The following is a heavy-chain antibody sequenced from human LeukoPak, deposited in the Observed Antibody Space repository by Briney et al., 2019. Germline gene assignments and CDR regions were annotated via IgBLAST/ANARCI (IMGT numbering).Heavy chain of an antibody. D-gene: IGHD3-10*01. Sequence: AGGSLRLSCAASGFTFSTYAVHWVRQAPGKGLEWVAVISYDGSSKYYADSVKGRFTISRDNSKNTLSLQMNSLRPEDTAVYFCARDLVRGVIITAVAFDIWGQGTMVTVSS. CDR2: ISYDGSSK. CDR1: GFTFSTYA. CDR3: ARDLVRGVIITAVAFDI. J-gene: IGHJ3*02. V-gene: IGHV3-30-3*01.